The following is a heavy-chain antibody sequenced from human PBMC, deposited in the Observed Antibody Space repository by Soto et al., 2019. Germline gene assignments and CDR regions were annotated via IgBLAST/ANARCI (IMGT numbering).Heavy chain of an antibody. J-gene: IGHJ4*02. CDR1: GFTFSNYA. V-gene: IGHV3-23*01. CDR3: AKGAYGSGSYDC. D-gene: IGHD3-10*01. Sequence: GGSLRLSCAASGFTFSNYAMTWVRQGPGKGLEWVSGISGSGGTTSYADSVKGRFTISRDNSKSTLYLQMNSLRAEDTAIYYCAKGAYGSGSYDCWGQGTLVTVSS. CDR2: ISGSGGTT.